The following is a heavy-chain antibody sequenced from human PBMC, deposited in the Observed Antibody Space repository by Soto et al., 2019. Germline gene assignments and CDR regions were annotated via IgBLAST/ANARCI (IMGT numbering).Heavy chain of an antibody. V-gene: IGHV1-58*02. CDR1: GFTFTSSA. CDR2: IVVGSGNT. Sequence: SVKVSCKASGFTFTSSAMQWVRQARGQRLEWIGWIVVGSGNTNYAQKFQERVTITRDMSTSTAYMELSSLRSEDTAVYYCAAAFRGYDLFDYWGQGTLVTVSS. J-gene: IGHJ4*02. D-gene: IGHD5-12*01. CDR3: AAAFRGYDLFDY.